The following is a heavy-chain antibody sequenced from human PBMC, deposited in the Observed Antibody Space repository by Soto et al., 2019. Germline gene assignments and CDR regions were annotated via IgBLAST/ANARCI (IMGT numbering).Heavy chain of an antibody. V-gene: IGHV4-31*03. CDR2: IYYSGST. J-gene: IGHJ3*02. CDR1: GGSISSGGYY. CDR3: ARDRPPPKGALDI. Sequence: SETLSLTCTVSGGSISSGGYYWSWIRQHPGKGLEWIGYIYYSGSTYYNPSLKSRVTISVDTSKNQFSLKLSSVTAADTAVYYCARDRPPPKGALDIWGQGTMVTVSS.